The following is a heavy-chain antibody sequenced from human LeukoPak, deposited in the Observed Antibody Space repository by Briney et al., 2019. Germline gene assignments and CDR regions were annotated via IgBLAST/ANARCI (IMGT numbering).Heavy chain of an antibody. CDR3: AREGYGDCLDY. Sequence: GGSLRLSCAASGFTFSSYWMHWVRQAPGRGLVCVSRINSDGSTTTYADSVKGRFTISRDNAKNSLYLQMNSLRAEDTAVYYCAREGYGDCLDYWGQGTLVTVSS. CDR2: INSDGSTT. J-gene: IGHJ4*02. CDR1: GFTFSSYW. V-gene: IGHV3-74*01. D-gene: IGHD4-17*01.